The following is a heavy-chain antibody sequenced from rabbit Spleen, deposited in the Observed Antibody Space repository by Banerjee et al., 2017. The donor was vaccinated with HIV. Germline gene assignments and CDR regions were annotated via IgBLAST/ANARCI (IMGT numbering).Heavy chain of an antibody. CDR3: ARDGAGGSYFAL. J-gene: IGHJ6*01. Sequence: QVKESGGGLVQPGGSLKLSCKASGFDFSRYYMSWVRQAPGKGLEWIGYIDPVFGITYYANWVNGRFSISRENAQNTVFLQMTSLTAADTATYFCARDGAGGSYFALWGPGTLVTVS. D-gene: IGHD8-1*01. CDR1: GFDFSRYY. V-gene: IGHV1S7*01. CDR2: IDPVFGIT.